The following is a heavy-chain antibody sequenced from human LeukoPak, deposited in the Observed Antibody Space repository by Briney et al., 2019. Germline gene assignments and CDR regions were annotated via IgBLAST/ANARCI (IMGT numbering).Heavy chain of an antibody. J-gene: IGHJ1*01. CDR1: GYTFTVYY. CDR3: ARGGLLRYGSGSYFLF. D-gene: IGHD3-10*01. Sequence: AAVKVSCKASGYTFTVYYMHWVRQAPGQGVGWVGWINPNSGGTNYAQKVPGRGPMTRATSISTAYMELSRLTSDDTAVYYCARGGLLRYGSGSYFLFWGQGTLVTVSS. CDR2: INPNSGGT. V-gene: IGHV1-2*02.